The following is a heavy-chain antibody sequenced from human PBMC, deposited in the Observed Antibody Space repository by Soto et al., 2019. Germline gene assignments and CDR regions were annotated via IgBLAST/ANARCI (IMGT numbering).Heavy chain of an antibody. V-gene: IGHV1-18*01. CDR2: ISAYNGNT. CDR1: GYTFTSYG. CDR3: AICGYDSSGYSFFYYGPDV. D-gene: IGHD3-22*01. Sequence: ASVKVSCKASGYTFTSYGISWVRQAPGQGLEWMGWISAYNGNTNYAQKLQGRVTMTTDTSTSTAYMELRSLRSDDTAVYYCAICGYDSSGYSFFYYGPDVRGKVTTGTISS. J-gene: IGHJ6*04.